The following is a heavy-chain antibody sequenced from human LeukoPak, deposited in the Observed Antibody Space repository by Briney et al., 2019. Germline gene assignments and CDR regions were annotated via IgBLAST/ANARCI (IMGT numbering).Heavy chain of an antibody. CDR3: ASQYCSSTSCPNLSFDY. V-gene: IGHV5-51*01. CDR2: IYPGDSDT. Sequence: GESLKISCKGSGYSFTSYWIGWVRQMPGKGLECMGIIYPGDSDTRYSPSFQGQITISADKSISTAYLQWSSLKASDTAMYYCASQYCSSTSCPNLSFDYWGQGTLVTVSS. J-gene: IGHJ4*02. D-gene: IGHD2-2*01. CDR1: GYSFTSYW.